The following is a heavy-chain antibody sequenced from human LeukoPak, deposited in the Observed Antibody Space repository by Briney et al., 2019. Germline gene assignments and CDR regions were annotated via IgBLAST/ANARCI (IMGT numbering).Heavy chain of an antibody. D-gene: IGHD2-21*02. CDR2: ISGSGGST. Sequence: GGSLRLSCAASGFTFSSYAMSWVRQAPRKGLEWVSAISGSGGSTYYADSVKGRFTISRDNSKNTLYLQMNSLRAEDTAVYYCAKDPTATLYYLDYWGQGTLVTVSS. J-gene: IGHJ4*02. V-gene: IGHV3-23*01. CDR3: AKDPTATLYYLDY. CDR1: GFTFSSYA.